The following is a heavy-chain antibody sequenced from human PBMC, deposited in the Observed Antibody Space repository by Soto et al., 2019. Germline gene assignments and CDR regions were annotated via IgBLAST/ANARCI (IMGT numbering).Heavy chain of an antibody. Sequence: PGGSLGLSSAASGFTFRSYWMSWVRQAPGKGLEWVANIKQDGSEKYYADSVKGRLTISRDNSKNTLYLQMNSLRAEDTAVYYCAKDITVAGSRWGYYYYYGLDVWGQGTTVTVSS. D-gene: IGHD6-19*01. CDR3: AKDITVAGSRWGYYYYYGLDV. CDR1: GFTFRSYW. V-gene: IGHV3-7*01. J-gene: IGHJ6*02. CDR2: IKQDGSEK.